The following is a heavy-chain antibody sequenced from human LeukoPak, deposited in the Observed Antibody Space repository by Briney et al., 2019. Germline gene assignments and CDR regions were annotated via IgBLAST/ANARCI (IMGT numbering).Heavy chain of an antibody. CDR3: ARVDRYDFYFDY. D-gene: IGHD3-3*01. CDR1: GGSINNSY. Sequence: SETLSLTCTVSGGSINNSYWSWIRQPPGKGLEWIGYIYNSGSTNYNPSLKSRVTISIDMSKNQFSLKLTSVTAADTAVYYCARVDRYDFYFDYWGQGTLVTVSS. CDR2: IYNSGST. J-gene: IGHJ4*02. V-gene: IGHV4-59*12.